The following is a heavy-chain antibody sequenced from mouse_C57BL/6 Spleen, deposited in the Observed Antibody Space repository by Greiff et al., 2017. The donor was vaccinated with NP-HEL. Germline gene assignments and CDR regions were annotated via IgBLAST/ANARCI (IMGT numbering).Heavy chain of an antibody. CDR1: GYTFTSYW. D-gene: IGHD2-3*01. CDR2: INPSSGYS. Sequence: QVQLQQSGAELAKPGASVKLSCKASGYTFTSYWMHWVKQRPGQGLEWIGYINPSSGYSTYNQKFKDKATLTADKSSSTAYMQLSSLTYEDSAVYYCARGDGYYFWYFDVWGTGTTVTVSS. V-gene: IGHV1-7*01. J-gene: IGHJ1*03. CDR3: ARGDGYYFWYFDV.